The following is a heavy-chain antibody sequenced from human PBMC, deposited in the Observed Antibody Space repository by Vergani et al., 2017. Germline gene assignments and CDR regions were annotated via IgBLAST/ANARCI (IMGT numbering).Heavy chain of an antibody. Sequence: EVQLLQSEGAVVQPGGSLRLSCVASGFTFSSHAMSWVRQGHGQGLEWVSSSKNTGDSTHYADSVKGRFTISRNNSKNTLYLQMNSLRVEDPAVYYCGRGSDNYNWGQGTLVTVSS. CDR1: GFTFSSHA. D-gene: IGHD5-24*01. CDR3: GRGSDNYN. J-gene: IGHJ4*02. CDR2: SKNTGDST. V-gene: IGHV3-23*01.